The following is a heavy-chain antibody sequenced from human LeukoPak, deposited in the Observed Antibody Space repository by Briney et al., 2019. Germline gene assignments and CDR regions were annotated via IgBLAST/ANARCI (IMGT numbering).Heavy chain of an antibody. V-gene: IGHV3-21*01. CDR3: ARGPRYCSSTSCYINNY. Sequence: GGSLRLSCAASGFTFSSYSMNWVRQAPGKGLEWVSPISSSSSYIYYADSVKGRFTISRDNAKNSLYLQMNSLRAEDTAVYYCARGPRYCSSTSCYINNYWGQGTLVTVSS. CDR1: GFTFSSYS. CDR2: ISSSSSYI. J-gene: IGHJ4*02. D-gene: IGHD2-2*01.